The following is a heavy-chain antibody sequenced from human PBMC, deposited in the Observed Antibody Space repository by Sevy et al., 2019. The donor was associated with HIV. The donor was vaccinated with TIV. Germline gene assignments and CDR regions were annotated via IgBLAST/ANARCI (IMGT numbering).Heavy chain of an antibody. V-gene: IGHV3-23*01. J-gene: IGHJ4*02. D-gene: IGHD3-22*01. Sequence: GGSLRLSCSASGITFSGYAMSWVRQAPGKGLEWVSTVSNRGDDTYYADSVKGRFTISRDNSKDTLYLHLNSLRGDDTAVYFCARHDDYDAIGGTGTFDYWGQGTLVTVSS. CDR1: GITFSGYA. CDR3: ARHDDYDAIGGTGTFDY. CDR2: VSNRGDDT.